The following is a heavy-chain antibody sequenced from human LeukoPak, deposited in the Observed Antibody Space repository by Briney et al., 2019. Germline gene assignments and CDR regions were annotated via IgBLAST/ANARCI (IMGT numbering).Heavy chain of an antibody. J-gene: IGHJ4*02. Sequence: SETLSLTCTVSGVSISSSNSYWGWIRQPPGKGLEWIGEINHSGSANYNPSLKSRVTISVDTSKNQFSLKLSSVTAADTAVYYCARRGRGSGSYYSRTADYWGQGTLVTVSS. CDR2: INHSGSA. CDR3: ARRGRGSGSYYSRTADY. CDR1: GVSISSSNSY. V-gene: IGHV4-39*07. D-gene: IGHD3-10*01.